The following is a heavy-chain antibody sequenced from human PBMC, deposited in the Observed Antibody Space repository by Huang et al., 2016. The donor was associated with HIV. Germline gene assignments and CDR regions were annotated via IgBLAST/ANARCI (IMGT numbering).Heavy chain of an antibody. CDR3: ARGTNWVFSWYFDL. Sequence: QVQLQESGPGLVKPSETLSLTCAVSGASISSHYWTWIRQPPGNGLEWSGSFYYSGSTNSDPSLKSRVTISLDTAKNQFALSLTSVSAADTAIYYCARGTNWVFSWYFDLWGRGTLVTVSS. D-gene: IGHD2-8*01. J-gene: IGHJ2*01. CDR2: FYYSGST. CDR1: GASISSHY. V-gene: IGHV4-59*11.